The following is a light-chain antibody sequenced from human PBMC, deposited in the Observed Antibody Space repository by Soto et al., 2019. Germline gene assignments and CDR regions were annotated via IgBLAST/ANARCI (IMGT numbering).Light chain of an antibody. V-gene: IGKV3-20*01. CDR1: QHIASSY. J-gene: IGKJ3*01. CDR3: QLYGGSPICS. Sequence: IVLTQSPGTLSLSPGERGTLSCRASQHIASSYLAWYQQKRGQPPRLLIYGASTRASGNPDRFSGSGSGTDFNLTISRLAPEDFAVYYCQLYGGSPICSFGPGTKVDIK. CDR2: GAS.